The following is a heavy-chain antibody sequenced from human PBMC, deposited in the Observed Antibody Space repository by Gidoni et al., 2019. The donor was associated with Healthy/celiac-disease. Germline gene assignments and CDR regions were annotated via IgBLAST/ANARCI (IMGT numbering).Heavy chain of an antibody. J-gene: IGHJ5*02. CDR1: GGTFSSYA. CDR3: ASGNYYDSSGYYYVGENWFDP. CDR2: IIPIFGTA. D-gene: IGHD3-22*01. Sequence: QVQLVQSGAEVKKPGSSVKVSCKASGGTFSSYAISWVRKAPGQGLEWMGGIIPIFGTANYAQKFQGRVTITADKSTSTAYMELSSLRSEDTAVYYCASGNYYDSSGYYYVGENWFDPWGQGTLVTVSS. V-gene: IGHV1-69*06.